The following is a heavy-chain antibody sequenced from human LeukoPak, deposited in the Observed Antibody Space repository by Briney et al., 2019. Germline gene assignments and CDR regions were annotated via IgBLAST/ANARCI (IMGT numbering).Heavy chain of an antibody. V-gene: IGHV3-23*01. Sequence: GGSLRLSCAASGFTFSGIAMTWVRQAPGKGLEWVSTIRSNGGTTYNAESVKGRFTISRDNSKNTAYLELNSLRVEDTAIYYCAKGQELDDGVFDAWGQGTLVTVSS. CDR3: AKGQELDDGVFDA. J-gene: IGHJ4*02. CDR1: GFTFSGIA. CDR2: IRSNGGTT. D-gene: IGHD1-1*01.